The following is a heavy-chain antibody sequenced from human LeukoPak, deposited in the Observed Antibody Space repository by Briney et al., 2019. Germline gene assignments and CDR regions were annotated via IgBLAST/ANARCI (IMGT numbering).Heavy chain of an antibody. D-gene: IGHD6-19*01. V-gene: IGHV3-30-3*01. Sequence: GGSVRLSCAPCGLTFSSYAMLGVRQAPGRGRECVAVISYDGCNKYYADSVKGRFTITRDNSKNTLYLQMNSLRADDTAVYYWARDKVAAVAGSLDYWGQGTLVTVSS. CDR2: ISYDGCNK. CDR1: GLTFSSYA. CDR3: ARDKVAAVAGSLDY. J-gene: IGHJ4*02.